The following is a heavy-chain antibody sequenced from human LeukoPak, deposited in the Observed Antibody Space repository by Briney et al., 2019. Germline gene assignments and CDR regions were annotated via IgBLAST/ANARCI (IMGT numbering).Heavy chain of an antibody. Sequence: EASVKVSCKVSGYTLTELSMHWVRQAPGKGLEWMGGFDPEDGETIYAQKFQGRVTMTEDTSTDTAYMELSSVRSEDTAVYYCATDKSGTVAADFDYWGQGTLVTVSS. D-gene: IGHD6-19*01. J-gene: IGHJ4*02. CDR3: ATDKSGTVAADFDY. CDR1: GYTLTELS. V-gene: IGHV1-24*01. CDR2: FDPEDGET.